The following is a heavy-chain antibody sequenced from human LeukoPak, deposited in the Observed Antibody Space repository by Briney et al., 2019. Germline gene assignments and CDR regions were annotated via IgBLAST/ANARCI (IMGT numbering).Heavy chain of an antibody. Sequence: GGSLRLSCAASGFTFSSYAMSWVRQAPGKGLEWVSAISGSGGSTYYAGSVKGRFTISRDNSKNTLYLQMNSLRAEDTAVYYCAKDPGGSGWYFDYWGQGTLVTVSS. J-gene: IGHJ4*02. D-gene: IGHD6-19*01. CDR1: GFTFSSYA. CDR3: AKDPGGSGWYFDY. CDR2: ISGSGGST. V-gene: IGHV3-23*01.